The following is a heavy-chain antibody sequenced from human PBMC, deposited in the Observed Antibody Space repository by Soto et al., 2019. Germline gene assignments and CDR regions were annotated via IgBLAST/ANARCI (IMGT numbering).Heavy chain of an antibody. CDR2: IYYSGST. CDR3: AREAYEDFGVVYNWFDP. V-gene: IGHV4-31*03. CDR1: GGSISSGGYY. D-gene: IGHD3-3*01. J-gene: IGHJ5*02. Sequence: SETLSLTCTVSGGSISSGGYYWSWIRQHPRKGLEWIGYIYYSGSTYYNPSLKSRVTISVDTSKNQFSLKLSSVTAADTAVYYCAREAYEDFGVVYNWFDPWGQGTLVTVSS.